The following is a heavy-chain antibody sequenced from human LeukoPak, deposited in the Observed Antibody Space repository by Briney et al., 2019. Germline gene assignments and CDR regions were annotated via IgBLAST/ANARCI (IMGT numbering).Heavy chain of an antibody. CDR3: ARGLTIFGVVTHAFDI. D-gene: IGHD3-3*01. V-gene: IGHV4-4*07. CDR1: GGSISSYY. Sequence: SETLSLTCTVSGGSISSYYWSWIRQPAGKGLEWIGRIYTSGSTNYNPSLKSRVTMSVDTSKNQFSLKLSSVTAADTAVYYCARGLTIFGVVTHAFDIWGQGTVVTVSS. J-gene: IGHJ3*02. CDR2: IYTSGST.